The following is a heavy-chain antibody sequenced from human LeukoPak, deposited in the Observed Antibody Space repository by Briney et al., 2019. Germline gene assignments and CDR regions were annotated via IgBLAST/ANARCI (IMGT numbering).Heavy chain of an antibody. CDR3: ARDNFAANWYVDAPYYYYYYMDV. D-gene: IGHD3-16*01. V-gene: IGHV3-21*01. Sequence: GGSLRLSCAASGLTFSNYAMSWVRQAPGKGLEWVSSISSSSSYIYYADSVKGRFTISRDNAKNSLYLQMNSLRAEDTAVYYCARDNFAANWYVDAPYYYYYYMDVWGKGTTVTVSS. CDR1: GLTFSNYA. CDR2: ISSSSSYI. J-gene: IGHJ6*03.